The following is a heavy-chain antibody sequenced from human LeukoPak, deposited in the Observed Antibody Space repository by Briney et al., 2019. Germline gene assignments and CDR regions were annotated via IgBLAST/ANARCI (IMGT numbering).Heavy chain of an antibody. CDR3: ARRHDAFDI. Sequence: GGSLRLSCAVSGFNFNDYAMHWLRQAPGKGLEWVAVISYDGGFKYYADSLKGRFTISRDNSKNTLYLQMNSLRAEDTAVYYCARRHDAFDIWGQGTMVTVSS. V-gene: IGHV3-30-3*01. J-gene: IGHJ3*02. CDR1: GFNFNDYA. CDR2: ISYDGGFK.